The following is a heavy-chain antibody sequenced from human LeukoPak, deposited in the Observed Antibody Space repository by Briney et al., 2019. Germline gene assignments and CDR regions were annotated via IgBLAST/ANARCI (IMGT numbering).Heavy chain of an antibody. D-gene: IGHD5-18*01. CDR1: GGSISSYY. J-gene: IGHJ4*02. CDR2: IYYSGST. V-gene: IGHV4-59*01. Sequence: SETLSLTCTVSGGSISSYYWSWIRQPPGKGLEWIGYIYYSGSTNYNPSLKSRGTISVDTSKNQFSLKLSSVTAADTAVYYCARGGYSYPYYFDYWGQGTLVTVSS. CDR3: ARGGYSYPYYFDY.